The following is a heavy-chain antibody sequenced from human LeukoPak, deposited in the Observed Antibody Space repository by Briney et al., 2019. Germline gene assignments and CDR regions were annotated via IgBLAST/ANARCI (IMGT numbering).Heavy chain of an antibody. V-gene: IGHV1-18*01. Sequence: ASVNVSCKASGYTFTSYGISWVRQAPGQGLEWMGWISAYNGNTNYAQKLQGRVTMTTDTSTSTAYMELRSLRSDDTAVYYCARDFVAYDYVWGSYEPSDYFDYWGQGTLVTVSS. J-gene: IGHJ4*02. CDR3: ARDFVAYDYVWGSYEPSDYFDY. D-gene: IGHD3-16*01. CDR2: ISAYNGNT. CDR1: GYTFTSYG.